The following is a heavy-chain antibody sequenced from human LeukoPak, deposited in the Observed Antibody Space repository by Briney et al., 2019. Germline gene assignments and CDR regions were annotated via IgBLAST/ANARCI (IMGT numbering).Heavy chain of an antibody. Sequence: GGSLRLSCAASGFTFSSYSMNWVRQARGEGLEWVSSISSSSSYIYYADSVKGRFTICRDHAKISLYLQMNSLRAEDTAVYYCARGKVVVTYLYYMDVWDKGTTVTVSS. CDR3: ARGKVVVTYLYYMDV. J-gene: IGHJ6*03. CDR1: GFTFSSYS. V-gene: IGHV3-21*01. CDR2: ISSSSSYI. D-gene: IGHD3-22*01.